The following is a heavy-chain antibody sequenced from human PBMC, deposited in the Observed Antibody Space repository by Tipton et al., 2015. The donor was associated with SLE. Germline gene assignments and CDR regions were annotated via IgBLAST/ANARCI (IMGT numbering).Heavy chain of an antibody. J-gene: IGHJ6*03. CDR2: INGGNGNT. D-gene: IGHD6-6*01. V-gene: IGHV1-3*01. Sequence: QLVQSGAEVKKPGASVRVSCKASGYTFTTYGIGWVRQAPGQGLEWMGWINGGNGNTRYSQKFQGRVSITRDTSATTAYMELSSLRSEDTAVYYCARLHYSGSPGAYFYYMDVWGRGTTVTVSS. CDR1: GYTFTTYG. CDR3: ARLHYSGSPGAYFYYMDV.